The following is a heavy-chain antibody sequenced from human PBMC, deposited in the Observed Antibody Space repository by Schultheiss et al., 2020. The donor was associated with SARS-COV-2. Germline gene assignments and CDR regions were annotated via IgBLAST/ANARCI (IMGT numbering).Heavy chain of an antibody. CDR3: TTHTARAFQRRRYLFDY. CDR1: GFTFSSYG. V-gene: IGHV3-33*01. Sequence: GGSLRLSCAASGFTFSSYGMHWVRQAPGKGLEWVAVIWYDVSNKYYADSVKGRFTISRDNSKNTLYLQMNSLRAEDTAVYYCTTHTARAFQRRRYLFDYWGQGTLVTVSS. CDR2: IWYDVSNK. D-gene: IGHD5-18*01. J-gene: IGHJ4*02.